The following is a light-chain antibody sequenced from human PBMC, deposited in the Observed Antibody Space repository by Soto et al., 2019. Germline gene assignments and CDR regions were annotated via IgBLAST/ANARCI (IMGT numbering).Light chain of an antibody. J-gene: IGKJ4*01. CDR2: LVS. CDR3: LQSLQSPLT. CDR1: QSLLHSDGYNS. V-gene: IGKV2-28*01. Sequence: DIVMTQSPLSPPITPGEPASISCRSIQSLLHSDGYNSLYWYLQKPGQSPQLLIYLVSNRASGVPDRFSDRGRGTDFTLKISGVEAEDVGVYYCLQSLQSPLTFGGGTQVEIK.